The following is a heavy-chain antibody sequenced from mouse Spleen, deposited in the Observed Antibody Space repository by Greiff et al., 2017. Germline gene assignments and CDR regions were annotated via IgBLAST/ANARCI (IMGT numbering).Heavy chain of an antibody. V-gene: IGHV1-18*01. CDR3: ARGDGNFYYAMDY. Sequence: QLQQSGPELVKPGASVKIPCKASGYTFTDYNMDWVKQSHGKSLEWIGDINPNNGGTIYNQKFKGKATLTVDKSSSTAYMELRSLTSEDTAVYYCARGDGNFYYAMDYWGQGTSVTVSS. D-gene: IGHD2-1*01. J-gene: IGHJ4*01. CDR1: GYTFTDYN. CDR2: INPNNGGT.